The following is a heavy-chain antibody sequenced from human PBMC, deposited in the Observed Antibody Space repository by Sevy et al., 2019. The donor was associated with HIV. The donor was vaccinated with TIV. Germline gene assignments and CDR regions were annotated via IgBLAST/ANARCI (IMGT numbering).Heavy chain of an antibody. D-gene: IGHD3-10*01. CDR1: GGTFSSYA. V-gene: IGHV1-69*13. CDR3: ARDPPRGSGSPRTGMDV. CDR2: IIPIFGTA. Sequence: ASVKVSCKASGGTFSSYAISWVRQAPGQGLEWMGRIIPIFGTANYAQKFQGRVTITADESTSTAYMELSSLRSEDTAVYYCARDPPRGSGSPRTGMDVWGQGTTVTVSS. J-gene: IGHJ6*02.